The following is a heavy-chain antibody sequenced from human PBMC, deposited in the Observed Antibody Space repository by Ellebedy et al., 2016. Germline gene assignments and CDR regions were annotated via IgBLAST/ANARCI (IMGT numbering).Heavy chain of an antibody. CDR1: GYTFTGYY. V-gene: IGHV1-46*01. Sequence: ASVKVSCKTSGYTFTGYYIHWVRQAPGQGLEWMGIVNLSVGSTNYAQNFQGRVTMTWDTSTSTVYMELSSLRSEDTAVYYCARTYDSTGHYYLKNQLGGYYFDYWGQGALVTVSS. CDR3: ARTYDSTGHYYLKNQLGGYYFDY. CDR2: VNLSVGST. D-gene: IGHD3-22*01. J-gene: IGHJ4*02.